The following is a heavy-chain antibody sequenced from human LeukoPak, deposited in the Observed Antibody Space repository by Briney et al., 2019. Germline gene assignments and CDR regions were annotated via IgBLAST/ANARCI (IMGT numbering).Heavy chain of an antibody. D-gene: IGHD1-26*01. CDR1: GGSISSYY. V-gene: IGHV4-4*07. Sequence: SETLSLTCTVSGGSISSYYWSRIRQPAGKGLEWIGRIYTSGSTNYNPSLKSRVTMSVDTSKNQFSLKLSSVTAADTAVYYCASGIVGATYFDYWGQGTLVTVSS. CDR2: IYTSGST. J-gene: IGHJ4*02. CDR3: ASGIVGATYFDY.